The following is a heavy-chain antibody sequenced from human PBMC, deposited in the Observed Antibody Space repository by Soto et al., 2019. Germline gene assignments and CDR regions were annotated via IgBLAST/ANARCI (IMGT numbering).Heavy chain of an antibody. CDR3: AGVIYYGSGSYYDY. J-gene: IGHJ4*02. CDR2: MNPNSGNT. D-gene: IGHD3-10*01. V-gene: IGHV1-8*01. CDR1: GYTFTSYD. Sequence: QVQLVQSGAEVKKPGASVKVSCKASGYTFTSYDINLVRQATGQGLEWMGWMNPNSGNTGYAQKFQGRVTMTRNTSISTAYMELSSLRSEDTAVYYCAGVIYYGSGSYYDYWGQGTLVTVSS.